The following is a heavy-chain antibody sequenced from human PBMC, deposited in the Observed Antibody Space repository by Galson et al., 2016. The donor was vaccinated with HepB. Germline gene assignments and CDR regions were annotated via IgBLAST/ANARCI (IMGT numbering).Heavy chain of an antibody. CDR3: AGLIMGSGYFRH. D-gene: IGHD3-10*01. CDR1: GGSLSGSY. J-gene: IGHJ1*01. V-gene: IGHV4-34*01. Sequence: SETLSLTCTVYGGSLSGSYWTWIRQPPGKGLEWIGEINHSGSTNYNPSLKSRVTISVDTSKNQFSLKLSSVTAADTAVYYCAGLIMGSGYFRHWGQGTLVTVSS. CDR2: INHSGST.